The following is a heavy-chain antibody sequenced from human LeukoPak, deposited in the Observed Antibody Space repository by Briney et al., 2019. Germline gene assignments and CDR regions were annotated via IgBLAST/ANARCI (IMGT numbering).Heavy chain of an antibody. D-gene: IGHD3-10*02. V-gene: IGHV4-34*01. J-gene: IGHJ6*02. Sequence: SETLSLTCAVYGGSFSGYYWSWIRQPPGKGLEWIGEINHSGSTNYNPSLESRVTVSVDTSKNQFSLKLSSVTAADTAVYYCARHVDGPTYYYFYGLDVWGRGTTVTVSS. CDR1: GGSFSGYY. CDR3: ARHVDGPTYYYFYGLDV. CDR2: INHSGST.